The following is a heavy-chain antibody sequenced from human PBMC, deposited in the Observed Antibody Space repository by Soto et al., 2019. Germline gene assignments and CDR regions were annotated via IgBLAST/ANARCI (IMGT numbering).Heavy chain of an antibody. V-gene: IGHV1-69*13. J-gene: IGHJ6*02. CDR1: GYTFTSYD. CDR3: ARSHLDYDTHYYYYGMDV. D-gene: IGHD3-9*01. CDR2: IIPIFGTA. Sequence: GASVKVSCKASGYTFTSYDINWVRQAPGQGLEWMGGIIPIFGTANYAQKFQGRVTITADESTSTAYMELSSLRSEDTAVYYCARSHLDYDTHYYYYGMDVWGQGTTVTVSS.